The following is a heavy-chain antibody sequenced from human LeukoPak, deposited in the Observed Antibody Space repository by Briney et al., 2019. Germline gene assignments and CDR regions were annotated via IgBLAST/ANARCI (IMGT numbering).Heavy chain of an antibody. CDR3: ARSVWWPYFDY. D-gene: IGHD1-26*01. V-gene: IGHV4-59*01. Sequence: PSETLSLTCTVSGVSISSYYWSWIRQPPGKGLEWSGYIYYSGSTNYNPSLKSRVTISVDTSKNQFSLKLSSVTAADTAVYYCARSVWWPYFDYWGQGTLVTVSS. CDR2: IYYSGST. J-gene: IGHJ4*02. CDR1: GVSISSYY.